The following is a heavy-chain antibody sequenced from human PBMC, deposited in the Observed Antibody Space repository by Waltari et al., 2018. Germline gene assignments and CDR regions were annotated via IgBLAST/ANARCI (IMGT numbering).Heavy chain of an antibody. V-gene: IGHV1-69*02. D-gene: IGHD6-13*01. CDR1: GGTFSSYT. CDR2: TFPILGKA. J-gene: IGHJ4*02. CDR3: ARRRHSSSWYVSEY. Sequence: QVQLVQSGAEVKKPGSSVKVSCKASGGTFSSYTISWVRQAPGQGLEWMGRTFPILGKANSARKFQGRVTMTADKATTTAYMERSSLRSEDTAVYYCARRRHSSSWYVSEYWGQGTLVTVSS.